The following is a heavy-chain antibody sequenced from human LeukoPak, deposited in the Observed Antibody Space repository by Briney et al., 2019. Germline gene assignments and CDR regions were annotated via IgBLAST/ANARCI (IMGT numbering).Heavy chain of an antibody. CDR2: INPNSGGT. D-gene: IGHD3-22*01. CDR1: GYTFTGYY. V-gene: IGHV1-2*02. Sequence: ASVKVSCKASGYTFTGYYMHWVRQAPGQGLEWMGWINPNSGGTNYAQKLQGRVTMTTDTSTSTAYMELRSLRSDDTAVYYCARGRDYYDSSGYYYVDAFDIWGQGTMVTVSS. CDR3: ARGRDYYDSSGYYYVDAFDI. J-gene: IGHJ3*02.